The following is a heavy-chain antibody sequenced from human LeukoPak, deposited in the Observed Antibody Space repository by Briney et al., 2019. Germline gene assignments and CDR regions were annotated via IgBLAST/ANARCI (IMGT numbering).Heavy chain of an antibody. J-gene: IGHJ4*02. CDR1: GFTLSSYA. CDR3: ANPSSDY. Sequence: GGSLRLSCGASGFTLSSYAMSWVRQAPGKGLGWVSGFSGRGGRTYYAYSVKGRITISRDNSKNTLYLQMISLRAEDTAVYYCANPSSDYWGQGTLVTVAS. V-gene: IGHV3-23*01. CDR2: FSGRGGRT.